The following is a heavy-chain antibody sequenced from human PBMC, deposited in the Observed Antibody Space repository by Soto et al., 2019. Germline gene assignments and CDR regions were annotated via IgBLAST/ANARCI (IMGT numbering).Heavy chain of an antibody. J-gene: IGHJ4*02. CDR2: ISGSGGST. CDR3: AKDQGSSWYEIDY. V-gene: IGHV3-23*01. D-gene: IGHD6-13*01. CDR1: GFTFSKYA. Sequence: PGESLKISCAASGFTFSKYAVTWVRQAPGKGLEWVSTISGSGGSTYYADSVKGRFTISRDNSKNTLYLQMNSLRAEDTAVYYCAKDQGSSWYEIDYWGQGTLVTVSS.